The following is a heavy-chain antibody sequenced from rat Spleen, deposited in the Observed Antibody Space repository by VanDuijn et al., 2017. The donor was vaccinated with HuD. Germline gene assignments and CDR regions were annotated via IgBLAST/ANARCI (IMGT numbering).Heavy chain of an antibody. V-gene: IGHV3-3*01. CDR1: GYSITNAYR. Sequence: EVQLQESGPGLVKPSQSLSLTCSVTGYSITNAYRWNWIRKFPGNKLEWMGYIHSAGNTHYNPSLKSRISITRDTSKNQFFLQVKSVSTEDTATYYCARSAILRIVRDVMDAWGQGTSVTVSS. CDR3: ARSAILRIVRDVMDA. J-gene: IGHJ4*01. CDR2: IHSAGNT. D-gene: IGHD1-6*01.